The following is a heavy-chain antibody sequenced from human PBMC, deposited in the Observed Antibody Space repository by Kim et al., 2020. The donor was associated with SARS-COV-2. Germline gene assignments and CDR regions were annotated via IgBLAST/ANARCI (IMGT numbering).Heavy chain of an antibody. J-gene: IGHJ4*02. V-gene: IGHV3-74*01. CDR2: INSDGSYT. Sequence: GGSLRLSCVASGFTFSSHWMHWVRQAPGKGLVWVSRINSDGSYTGYVDAVRGRFTMSRDNARNTLYLQMNSLRADDTAVYYCASFGFDWLSSLWGRGTLVTVSS. D-gene: IGHD3-9*01. CDR3: ASFGFDWLSSL. CDR1: GFTFSSHW.